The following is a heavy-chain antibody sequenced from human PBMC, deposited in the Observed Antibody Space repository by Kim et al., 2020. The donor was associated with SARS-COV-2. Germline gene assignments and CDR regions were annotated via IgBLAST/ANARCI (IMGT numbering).Heavy chain of an antibody. CDR3: AKASAGYVAY. D-gene: IGHD5-12*01. Sequence: STYYADSVKGRFTISRDNSKNTLYLQMNSLRAEDTAVYYCAKASAGYVAYWGQGTLVTVSS. V-gene: IGHV3-23*01. J-gene: IGHJ4*02. CDR2: ST.